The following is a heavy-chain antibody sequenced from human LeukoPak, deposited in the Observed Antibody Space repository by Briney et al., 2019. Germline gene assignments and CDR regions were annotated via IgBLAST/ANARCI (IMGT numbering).Heavy chain of an antibody. Sequence: SETLSLTSTVSGGSISSYYWNWIRQPAGRGLEWIGRIYTSGSTNYNPSLKSRVTMSVDTSKNQFSLKLSSVTAADTAVYYCASCSGTICYRGIEYWGQGTLLTVSS. D-gene: IGHD2-2*01. V-gene: IGHV4-4*07. J-gene: IGHJ4*02. CDR1: GGSISSYY. CDR3: ASCSGTICYRGIEY. CDR2: IYTSGST.